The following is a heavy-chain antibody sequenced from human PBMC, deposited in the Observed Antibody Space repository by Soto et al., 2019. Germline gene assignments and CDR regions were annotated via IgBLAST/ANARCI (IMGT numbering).Heavy chain of an antibody. V-gene: IGHV3-33*01. J-gene: IGHJ4*02. CDR3: ARDDCSSPSCYVY. Sequence: GGSLILSCAASGFFFGNFGMHWVRRAPGKGLEWVAAIQSDGSKKYYADSVKGRFTISRDNSKNTLDLQMDSLRAEDTGVYFCARDDCSSPSCYVYWGQGTPVTVSS. D-gene: IGHD2-2*01. CDR1: GFFFGNFG. CDR2: IQSDGSKK.